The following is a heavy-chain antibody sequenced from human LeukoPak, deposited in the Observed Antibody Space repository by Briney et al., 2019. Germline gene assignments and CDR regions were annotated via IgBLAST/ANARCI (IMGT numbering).Heavy chain of an antibody. J-gene: IGHJ4*02. V-gene: IGHV1-2*02. CDR1: GYTFIDYY. Sequence: ASVKVSCKASGYTFIDYYMHRMRQAPGQGPEWMGWMNPNSGGTNYAQKFQGRVTMTRDTSITTAYMELSSLRSDDTAVYYCAPRRVAADKGFDYWGQGTLVTVSS. CDR2: MNPNSGGT. CDR3: APRRVAADKGFDY. D-gene: IGHD6-19*01.